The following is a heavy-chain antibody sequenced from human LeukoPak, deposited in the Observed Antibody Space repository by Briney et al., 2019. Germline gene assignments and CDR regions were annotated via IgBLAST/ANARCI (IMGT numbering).Heavy chain of an antibody. Sequence: GGSLRLSYAASGFTFSTYWMNWVRQAPGKGLEWVANIKQDGSEKYYVDSVKGRFTLSRGSAKSSLYLQMNSLRAEDTAVYYCARAEWSNWYFDLWGRGTLVTVSS. J-gene: IGHJ2*01. CDR2: IKQDGSEK. D-gene: IGHD3-3*01. CDR1: GFTFSTYW. CDR3: ARAEWSNWYFDL. V-gene: IGHV3-7*03.